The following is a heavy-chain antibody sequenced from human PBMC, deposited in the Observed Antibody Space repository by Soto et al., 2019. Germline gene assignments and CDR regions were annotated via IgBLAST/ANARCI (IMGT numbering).Heavy chain of an antibody. V-gene: IGHV1-18*01. CDR2: INTGSGYT. D-gene: IGHD2-8*02. CDR3: ARDRVYTGGSDADY. J-gene: IGHJ4*02. CDR1: GYTFSNYA. Sequence: QVHLVQSGAEVKKPGSSVRVSCKTSGYTFSNYAISWVRQAPGQGLEWMGWINTGSGYTNYAHDRVTMTKDASTYTAYLEVTSLISDDPAIYYCARDRVYTGGSDADYWGQGTLVTVSS.